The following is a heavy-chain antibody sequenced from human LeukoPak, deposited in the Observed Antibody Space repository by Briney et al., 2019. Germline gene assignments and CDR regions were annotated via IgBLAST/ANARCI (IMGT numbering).Heavy chain of an antibody. V-gene: IGHV3-30*18. D-gene: IGHD2-2*01. Sequence: GGSLRLSCAASGFTFSSYGMHWVRQAPGKGLEWVAVISYDGSNKYYADSVKGRFTISRDNSKNTLYLQMNSLRAEDTAVYYCAKDFSLLSRVVPDWGQGTLVTVSS. CDR1: GFTFSSYG. CDR2: ISYDGSNK. CDR3: AKDFSLLSRVVPD. J-gene: IGHJ4*02.